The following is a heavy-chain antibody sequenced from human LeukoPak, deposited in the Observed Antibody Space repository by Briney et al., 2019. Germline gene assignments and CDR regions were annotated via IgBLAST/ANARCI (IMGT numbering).Heavy chain of an antibody. CDR3: ARGRKYYYGSGSPWAFDI. CDR2: INHSGST. V-gene: IGHV4-34*01. J-gene: IGHJ3*02. Sequence: SETLSLTCAVYGGSFSGYYWSWIRQPPGKGLEWIGEINHSGSTNYNPSLKSRVTISVGTSKNQFSLKLSSVTAADTAVYHCARGRKYYYGSGSPWAFDIWGQGTMVTVSS. CDR1: GGSFSGYY. D-gene: IGHD3-10*01.